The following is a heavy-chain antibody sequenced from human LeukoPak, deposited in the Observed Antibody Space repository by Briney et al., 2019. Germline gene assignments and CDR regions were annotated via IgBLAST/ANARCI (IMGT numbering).Heavy chain of an antibody. Sequence: GGSLRLSCAASGFTFSDYYMSWIRQAPWKGLEWVSYISSSGSTIYYADSVKGRFTISRDNAKNSLYLQMHSLRAEDTAVYYCARLDGYNYNYFDYWGQGTLVTVSS. CDR1: GFTFSDYY. J-gene: IGHJ4*02. CDR3: ARLDGYNYNYFDY. V-gene: IGHV3-11*04. D-gene: IGHD5-24*01. CDR2: ISSSGSTI.